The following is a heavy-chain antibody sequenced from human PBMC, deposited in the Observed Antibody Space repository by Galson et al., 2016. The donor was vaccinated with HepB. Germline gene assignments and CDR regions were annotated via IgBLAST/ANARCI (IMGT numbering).Heavy chain of an antibody. D-gene: IGHD4-11*01. CDR1: GGSVSSIIYH. Sequence: TLSLTCTVSGGSVSSIIYHWGWIRQPPGKGLEWIGSIYYSVRTSYNPSLKSRVTISVDTSKHQLSLKLTSVTAADTAVYYCARSTDDYNKYDHWGQGTLVSVSS. J-gene: IGHJ4*02. V-gene: IGHV4-39*01. CDR2: IYYSVRT. CDR3: ARSTDDYNKYDH.